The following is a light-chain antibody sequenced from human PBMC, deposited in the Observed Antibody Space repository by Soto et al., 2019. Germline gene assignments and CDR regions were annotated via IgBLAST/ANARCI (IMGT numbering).Light chain of an antibody. J-gene: IGKJ1*01. CDR1: QSISFN. Sequence: EIVMTQSPAALSVSPWERVTLSCRASQSISFNLAWYQQKPGQAPRLLIYIASTRAAGIPARFSGSGSGTEFTLTISSLQPDDFATYYCQHYNSYSEAFGQGTKVDIK. CDR3: QHYNSYSEA. CDR2: IAS. V-gene: IGKV3-15*01.